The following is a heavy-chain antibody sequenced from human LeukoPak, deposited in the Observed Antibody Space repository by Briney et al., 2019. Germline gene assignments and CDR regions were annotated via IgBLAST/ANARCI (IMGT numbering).Heavy chain of an antibody. D-gene: IGHD3-9*01. CDR2: INPNSGGT. J-gene: IGHJ3*02. V-gene: IGHV1-2*02. CDR3: ARRRVGLRYFDWPNDAFDI. Sequence: VASVKVSCKASGYTFTGYYMHWVRQAPGQGLEWMGWINPNSGGTNYAQKFQGRVTVTRDTSISTAYMELSRLRSDDTAVYYCARRRVGLRYFDWPNDAFDIWGQGTMVTVSS. CDR1: GYTFTGYY.